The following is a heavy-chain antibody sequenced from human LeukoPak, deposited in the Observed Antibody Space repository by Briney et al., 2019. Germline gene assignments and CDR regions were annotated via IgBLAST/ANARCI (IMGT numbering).Heavy chain of an antibody. CDR3: ARQIWFGESRPFDY. D-gene: IGHD3-10*01. V-gene: IGHV4-61*02. CDR2: IYTSGST. J-gene: IGHJ4*02. Sequence: SGTLSLTCTVSGGSISSGSYYWSWIRQPAGKGLEWIGRIYTSGSTNYNPSLKSRVTISVDTSKNQFSLKLSSVTAADTAVYYCARQIWFGESRPFDYWGQGTLVTVSS. CDR1: GGSISSGSYY.